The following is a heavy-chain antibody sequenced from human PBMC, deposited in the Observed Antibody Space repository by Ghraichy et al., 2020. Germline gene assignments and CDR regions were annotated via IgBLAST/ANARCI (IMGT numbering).Heavy chain of an antibody. CDR3: ARDGVGYFDY. Sequence: GESLNISCAASGFTFSSYSMNWVRQAPGKGLEWVSSISSSSSYIYYADSVKGRFTISRDNAKNSLYLQMNSLRAEDTAVYYCARDGVGYFDYWGQGTLVTVSS. D-gene: IGHD1-26*01. J-gene: IGHJ4*02. CDR1: GFTFSSYS. V-gene: IGHV3-21*01. CDR2: ISSSSSYI.